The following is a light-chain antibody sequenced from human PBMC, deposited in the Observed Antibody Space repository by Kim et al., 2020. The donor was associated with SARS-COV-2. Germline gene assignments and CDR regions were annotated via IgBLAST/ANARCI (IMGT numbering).Light chain of an antibody. CDR1: QIVSSNY. Sequence: LVFPPGERPTPSGRARQIVSSNYLAWYQQKPGQAPRLLFYGSSSRNTCIPDRYSGSGSGTDFTLTISRLEPEYFAVYYCQQYSNSLLTFGGGTKVDIK. CDR2: GSS. V-gene: IGKV3-20*01. CDR3: QQYSNSLLT. J-gene: IGKJ4*01.